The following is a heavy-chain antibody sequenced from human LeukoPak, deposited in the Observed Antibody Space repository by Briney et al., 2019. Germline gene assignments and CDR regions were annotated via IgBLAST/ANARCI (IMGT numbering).Heavy chain of an antibody. CDR1: GYTFSSYG. CDR3: AGGPMTPQYFRY. V-gene: IGHV1-18*01. CDR2: ISADNGNT. J-gene: IGHJ1*01. Sequence: ASVKVSCKASGYTFSSYGISWVRQAPGQGLEWMGWISADNGNTKYAQKLQGRVTMTTDTSTSTAYMELRSLRSDDTAVYYCAGGPMTPQYFRYWGQGTLVTVSS.